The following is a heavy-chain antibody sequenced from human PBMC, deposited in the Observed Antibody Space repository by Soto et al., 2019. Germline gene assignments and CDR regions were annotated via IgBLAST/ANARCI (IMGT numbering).Heavy chain of an antibody. J-gene: IGHJ5*02. CDR1: GGTFSSYT. Sequence: QVQLVQSGAEVKKPGSSVKVSCTASGGTFSSYTISWVRQAPGQGLEWMGRIIPILGIANYAQKFQGSVTITADKSPSTAYMELSSLRSEDTAGYYCARGASTNWFDPWGQGTLVTVSS. V-gene: IGHV1-69*02. D-gene: IGHD2-2*01. CDR3: ARGASTNWFDP. CDR2: IIPILGIA.